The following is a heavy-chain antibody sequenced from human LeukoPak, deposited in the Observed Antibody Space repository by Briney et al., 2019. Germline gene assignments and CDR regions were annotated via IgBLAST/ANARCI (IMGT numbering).Heavy chain of an antibody. CDR1: GFTFDDYT. J-gene: IGHJ4*02. V-gene: IGHV3-43*01. Sequence: GGSLRLSCAASGFTFDDYTMHWVRQAPGKGLEWVSLISWDGGSTYYADSVKGRFTISRDNSKNSLYLQMNCLRTEDTALYYCAKGIQLWNFDYWGQGTLVTVSS. CDR3: AKGIQLWNFDY. CDR2: ISWDGGST. D-gene: IGHD5-18*01.